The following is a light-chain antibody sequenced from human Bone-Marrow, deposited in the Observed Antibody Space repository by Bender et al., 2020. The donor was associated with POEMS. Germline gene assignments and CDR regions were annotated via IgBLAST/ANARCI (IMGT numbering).Light chain of an antibody. CDR2: EGS. CDR1: SSDVGTYTV. V-gene: IGLV2-23*01. Sequence: QSALTQPASVSGSPGQSISISCTGSSSDVGTYTVVSWYQQLPDKAPKLLIYEGSQRPSGVSDRFSAFKSGNTASLTISGLLPEDEADYYCSSYAGTKFYVFGSGTKVTVL. CDR3: SSYAGTKFYV. J-gene: IGLJ1*01.